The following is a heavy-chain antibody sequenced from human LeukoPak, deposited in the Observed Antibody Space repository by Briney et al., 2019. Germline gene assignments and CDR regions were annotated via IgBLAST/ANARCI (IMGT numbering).Heavy chain of an antibody. Sequence: SETLSLTCTVSGGSISSYYWSWIRQPPGKGLEWIGYIYYSGSTNYNPSLKSRVTISVDTSKNQFSLKLSSVTAADTAVYYCARRYDWSLFDYWGQGTLVTVSS. V-gene: IGHV4-59*01. D-gene: IGHD3-3*01. CDR2: IYYSGST. CDR3: ARRYDWSLFDY. J-gene: IGHJ4*02. CDR1: GGSISSYY.